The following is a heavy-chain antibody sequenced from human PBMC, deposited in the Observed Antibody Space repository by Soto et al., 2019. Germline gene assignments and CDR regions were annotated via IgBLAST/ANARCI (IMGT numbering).Heavy chain of an antibody. CDR1: GYTFTSYC. Sequence: WASVKVSCKASGYTFTSYCISWVRQAPGQGLEWMGWISAYNGNTNYAQKLQGRVTMTTDTSTSTAYMELRSLRSDDTAVYYCARGVNNDYGDFDGPNWFDPWGQGTLVSVSS. CDR3: ARGVNNDYGDFDGPNWFDP. CDR2: ISAYNGNT. V-gene: IGHV1-18*01. D-gene: IGHD4-17*01. J-gene: IGHJ5*02.